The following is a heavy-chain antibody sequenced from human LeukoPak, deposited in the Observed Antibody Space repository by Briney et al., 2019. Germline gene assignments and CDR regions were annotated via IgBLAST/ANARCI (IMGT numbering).Heavy chain of an antibody. V-gene: IGHV4-39*07. J-gene: IGHJ4*02. CDR3: ARESAGVFDY. CDR2: IYHSGST. Sequence: SETLSLTCIVSGGSISSTSYYWGWIRQPPGKGLEWIGSIYHSGSTYYNPSLKSRVTISVDTSKNQFSLKLSSVTAAGTAVYYCARESAGVFDYWGQGTLVTVSS. CDR1: GGSISSTSYY.